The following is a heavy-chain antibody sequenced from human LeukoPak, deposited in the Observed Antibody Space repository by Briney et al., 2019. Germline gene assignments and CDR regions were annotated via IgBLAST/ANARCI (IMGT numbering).Heavy chain of an antibody. CDR1: GFTFDDYA. D-gene: IGHD3-16*01. J-gene: IGHJ4*02. V-gene: IGHV3-9*01. CDR2: ISWNSGSI. CDR3: AKRDAMGGPFDY. Sequence: GGSLRLSCAASGFTFDDYAMHWVRQAPGKGLEWVSGISWNSGSIGYADSVKGRFTISRDDSKNTLYLQMNSLRAEDTAVYYCAKRDAMGGPFDYWGQGTLVTVSS.